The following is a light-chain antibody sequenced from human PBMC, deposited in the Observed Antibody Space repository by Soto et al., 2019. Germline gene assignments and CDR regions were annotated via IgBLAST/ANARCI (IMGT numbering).Light chain of an antibody. CDR1: QSVSDK. CDR2: HAS. Sequence: EIVMTQSPATVSVSPGERATLSCRASQSVSDKLAWYQQKPGQAPRLLIYHASARATGTPARFSGTGSETDFTLTISGLQSEDSAVYFCQQYNNWPFSFGQGTRLEIK. J-gene: IGKJ5*01. CDR3: QQYNNWPFS. V-gene: IGKV3-15*01.